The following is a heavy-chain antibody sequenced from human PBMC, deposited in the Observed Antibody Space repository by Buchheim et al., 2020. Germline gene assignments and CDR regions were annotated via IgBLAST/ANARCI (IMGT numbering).Heavy chain of an antibody. V-gene: IGHV3-30*04. D-gene: IGHD2-15*01. J-gene: IGHJ4*02. CDR2: ISDDATRT. Sequence: QVQLVESGGGVVQPGRSLRLSCAASGISFSRYSMHWVRQAPGKGLEWVAVISDDATRTNYADSVRGRFTISRDHSRNTLYLQMGSLRLDDTAVFYCASDLSGGGLDYWGQGTL. CDR1: GISFSRYS. CDR3: ASDLSGGGLDY.